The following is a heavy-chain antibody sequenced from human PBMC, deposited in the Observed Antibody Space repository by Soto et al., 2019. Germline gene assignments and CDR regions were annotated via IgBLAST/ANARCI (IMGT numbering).Heavy chain of an antibody. CDR3: ARVGGYDYVGRGHAFDI. J-gene: IGHJ3*02. CDR2: IYYSGST. V-gene: IGHV4-31*03. Sequence: QVQLQESGPGLVKPSQTLSLTCTVSGGSISSGGYYWSWIRQHPGKGLEWIGYIYYSGSTYYNPSLKSRVTISVDTSKNQFSLKLSSVTAADTAVHYCARVGGYDYVGRGHAFDIWGQGTMVTVSS. D-gene: IGHD3-16*01. CDR1: GGSISSGGYY.